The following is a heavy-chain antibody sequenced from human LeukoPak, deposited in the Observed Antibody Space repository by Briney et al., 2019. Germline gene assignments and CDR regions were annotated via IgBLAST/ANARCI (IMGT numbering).Heavy chain of an antibody. CDR2: IYTSGST. CDR1: GGSISSGSYY. J-gene: IGHJ4*02. Sequence: ASQTLSLTCTVSGGSISSGSYYWSWIRQPAGKGLEWIGRIYTSGSTNYNPSLKSRVTISVDTSKNQFSLKLSSVTAADTAVYYCARAPRYYDSSGYYRDYFDYWGQGTLVTVSS. D-gene: IGHD3-22*01. V-gene: IGHV4-61*02. CDR3: ARAPRYYDSSGYYRDYFDY.